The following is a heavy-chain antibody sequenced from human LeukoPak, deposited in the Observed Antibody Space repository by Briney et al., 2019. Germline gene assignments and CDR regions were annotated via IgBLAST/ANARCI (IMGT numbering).Heavy chain of an antibody. D-gene: IGHD3-10*01. Sequence: GESLKISCKVSGNSISIYWIGWVRQMPGKGLEWMGIVYSGDSNPRYSPSFQGQITMSADKSISTAYLQWSSLKASDTAMYYCARHMVRGVRTGVGYWGQGTLVTVSS. J-gene: IGHJ4*02. CDR1: GNSISIYW. V-gene: IGHV5-51*01. CDR2: VYSGDSNP. CDR3: ARHMVRGVRTGVGY.